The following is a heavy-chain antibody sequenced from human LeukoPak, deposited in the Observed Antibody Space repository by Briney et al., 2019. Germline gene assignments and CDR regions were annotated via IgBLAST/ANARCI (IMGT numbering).Heavy chain of an antibody. V-gene: IGHV3-21*01. CDR1: GFTFSRYG. Sequence: PGGSLRLSCVASGFTFSRYGMNWVRQAPGKGLEWVSSIIDSTGYTYYADSVKGRFTISRDNAKNSLYLQMNSLRVDDTAGYYCARAPGFDPWGQGTLVTVSS. CDR2: IIDSTGYT. CDR3: ARAPGFDP. J-gene: IGHJ5*02.